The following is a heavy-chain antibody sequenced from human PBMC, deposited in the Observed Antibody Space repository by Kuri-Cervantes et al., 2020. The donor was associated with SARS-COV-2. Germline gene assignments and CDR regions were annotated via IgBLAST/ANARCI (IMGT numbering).Heavy chain of an antibody. CDR3: ARVRMVGWFDP. CDR2: ISGSGGST. V-gene: IGHV3-23*01. CDR1: GFTFSSYA. Sequence: GESLKISCAASGFTFSSYAMSWVRQAPGKGLEWVSAISGSGGSTYYADSVKGRFTISRDNAKNSLYLQMNSLRAEDTAVYYCARVRMVGWFDPWGQGTLVTVSS. D-gene: IGHD2-15*01. J-gene: IGHJ5*02.